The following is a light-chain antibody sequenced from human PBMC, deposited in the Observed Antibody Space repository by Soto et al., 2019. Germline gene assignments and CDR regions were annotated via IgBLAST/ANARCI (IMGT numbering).Light chain of an antibody. CDR2: DVS. CDR1: SSDVGGYSY. CDR3: ASYTTSSTDV. V-gene: IGLV2-14*01. Sequence: QSVLTQPASVSGSPGQSIAISCTGTSSDVGGYSYVSWYQQQPGKAPKLVISDVSNRPSGVSDRFSGSKSGNTASLTISGLQTEDEADYYCASYTTSSTDVFGTGTGGTVL. J-gene: IGLJ1*01.